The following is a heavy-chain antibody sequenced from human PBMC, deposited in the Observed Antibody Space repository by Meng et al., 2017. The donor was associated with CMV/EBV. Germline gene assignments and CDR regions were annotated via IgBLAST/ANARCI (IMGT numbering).Heavy chain of an antibody. CDR3: AKVRVVVVPAARYFDY. Sequence: GESLKISCAASGFTFSSYAMSWVRQAPGKGLEWVSAISGSGGSTYYADSVKGRFTISRDNSKNTLYLQMNSLRAEDTAVYYCAKVRVVVVPAARYFDYWGQGTPVTVSS. CDR1: GFTFSSYA. J-gene: IGHJ4*02. V-gene: IGHV3-23*01. CDR2: ISGSGGST. D-gene: IGHD2-2*01.